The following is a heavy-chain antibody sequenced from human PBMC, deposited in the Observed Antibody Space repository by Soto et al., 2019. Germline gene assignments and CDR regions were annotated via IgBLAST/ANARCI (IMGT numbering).Heavy chain of an antibody. CDR3: ASGSDSSSWAFDY. D-gene: IGHD6-13*01. V-gene: IGHV4-34*01. J-gene: IGHJ4*02. Sequence: NPSETLSLTCAVYGGSFSGYYWSWIRQPPGKGLEWIGEINHSGSTNYNPSLKSRVTISVDTSKNQFSLKLSSVTAADTAVYYCASGSDSSSWAFDYWGQGTLVTVSS. CDR2: INHSGST. CDR1: GGSFSGYY.